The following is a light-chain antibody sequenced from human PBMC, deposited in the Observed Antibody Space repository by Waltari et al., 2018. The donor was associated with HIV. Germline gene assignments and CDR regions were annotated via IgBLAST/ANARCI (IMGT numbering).Light chain of an antibody. V-gene: IGLV1-44*01. Sequence: QSVVTQPPSASGTPGQRVTISCSGSSSNIGSNPVYWYQQLPGTAPKLLIYSNNQRPSGVPDRFSGSKSGTSASLAISGLQSEDEADYYCAAWDDSLNGNVFGTGTKVTVL. CDR1: SSNIGSNP. CDR2: SNN. CDR3: AAWDDSLNGNV. J-gene: IGLJ1*01.